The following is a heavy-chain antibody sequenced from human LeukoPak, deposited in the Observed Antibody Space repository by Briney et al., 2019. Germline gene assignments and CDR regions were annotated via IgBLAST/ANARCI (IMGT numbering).Heavy chain of an antibody. Sequence: GGSLRLSCAASGFTFSDYYMNWIRQALGKGLEWVSYISRGGSTTYYADSVKGRFTISRDNAKNSLYLQMNSLRAEDTAVYYCAKGPGGYYGSGSYYFYWGQGTLVTVSS. CDR2: ISRGGSTT. CDR3: AKGPGGYYGSGSYYFY. D-gene: IGHD3-10*01. J-gene: IGHJ4*02. V-gene: IGHV3-11*01. CDR1: GFTFSDYY.